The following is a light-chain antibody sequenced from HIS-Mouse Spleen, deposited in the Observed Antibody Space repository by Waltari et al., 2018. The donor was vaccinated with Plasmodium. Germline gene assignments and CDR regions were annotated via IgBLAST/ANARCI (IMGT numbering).Light chain of an antibody. CDR2: GAS. CDR3: QQYNNWPPYT. CDR1: QSVSIN. V-gene: IGKV3-15*01. J-gene: IGKJ2*01. Sequence: EIVMTHSPATLSVSPGERATLSCRASQSVSINFAWYQQKPGQAPRLLIYGASPRATGIPARFSGSGSGTEFTLTISSMQSEDFAVYYCQQYNNWPPYTFGQGTKLEIK.